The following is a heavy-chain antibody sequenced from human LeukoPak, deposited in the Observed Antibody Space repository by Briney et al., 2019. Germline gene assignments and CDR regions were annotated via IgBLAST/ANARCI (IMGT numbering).Heavy chain of an antibody. CDR3: AKSGGYGLIDY. V-gene: IGHV4-38-2*02. D-gene: IGHD1-26*01. CDR1: GHSISSGYY. Sequence: PSETLSLTCTVSGHSISSGYYWGWIRQPPGKGLEWIGSIYSSGSTYYNASLQSRVTISIETSKNQISLRLNSVTAADTAMYYCAKSGGYGLIDYWGQGTLVTVSS. J-gene: IGHJ4*02. CDR2: IYSSGST.